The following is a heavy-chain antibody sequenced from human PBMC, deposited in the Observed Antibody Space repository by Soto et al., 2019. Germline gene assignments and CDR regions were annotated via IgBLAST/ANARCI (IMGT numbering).Heavy chain of an antibody. CDR1: GGSSSSYY. D-gene: IGHD2-21*02. J-gene: IGHJ6*02. Sequence: QVRLQESGPGLVKPSETLSLTCTVSGGSSSSYYWCWIRQPPGKGLEWIGSLYKTGSSTYNASIKSQSTISLDTPQNQFSLKMNSVTPADPAVYYCARDLLSYCGVDSYPLDFWGQGTTVTVSS. CDR3: ARDLLSYCGVDSYPLDF. V-gene: IGHV4-59*01. CDR2: LYKTGSS.